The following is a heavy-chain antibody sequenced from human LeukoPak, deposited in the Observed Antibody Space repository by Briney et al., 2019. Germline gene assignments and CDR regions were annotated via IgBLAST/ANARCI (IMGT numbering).Heavy chain of an antibody. CDR2: ISHSGGSA. V-gene: IGHV3-23*01. CDR1: GFTFNNHA. J-gene: IGHJ4*02. D-gene: IGHD6-13*01. CDR3: AKGLGSSWPPGN. Sequence: GGSLRLSCAASGFTFNNHAMSWVRQAPGKGLKWVAGISHSGGSAYHADAVKGRFIISRDNSKNTLYLQMNSLRVEDTAVYYCAKGLGSSWPPGNWGQGTLVTVSS.